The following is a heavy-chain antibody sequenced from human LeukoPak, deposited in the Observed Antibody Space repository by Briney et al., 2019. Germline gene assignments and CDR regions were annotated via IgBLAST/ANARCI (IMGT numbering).Heavy chain of an antibody. CDR1: GGPISRDY. D-gene: IGHD6-13*01. Sequence: SETLSLTCTVSGGPISRDYWSWIRQPPGKGLEWIGYIYYTGSTNYSPSLKSRVTISVDTSKNQFSLKLSSVTAADTAVYYCARDRPGGSSLDYWGQGTLVTVSS. CDR2: IYYTGST. V-gene: IGHV4-59*01. J-gene: IGHJ4*02. CDR3: ARDRPGGSSLDY.